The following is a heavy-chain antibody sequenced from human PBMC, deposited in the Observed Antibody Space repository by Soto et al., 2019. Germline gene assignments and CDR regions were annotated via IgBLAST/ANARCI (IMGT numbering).Heavy chain of an antibody. V-gene: IGHV1-18*01. CDR1: GYTFTSYG. Sequence: QVQLVQSGAEVKKPGASVKVSCKASGYTFTSYGISWVRQAPGQGLEWMGWISAYNGNTNYAQKLQGRVTMTTDTYTSTAYMELRSLRSDGTAVYYCARLRGYSGYDMTGGQYYFDYWGQGTLVTVSA. J-gene: IGHJ4*02. CDR3: ARLRGYSGYDMTGGQYYFDY. CDR2: ISAYNGNT. D-gene: IGHD5-12*01.